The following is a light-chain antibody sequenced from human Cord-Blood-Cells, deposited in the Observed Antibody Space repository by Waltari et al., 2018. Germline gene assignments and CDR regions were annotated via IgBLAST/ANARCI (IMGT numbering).Light chain of an antibody. Sequence: EIALTQSPATMSLSPGERATLSCRASQSVSSYLAWYQQQPAQAPRLLIYDASNRATGIPARFSRRGAGTDFLFTISRLEPEYLVVYYWQQRSNWLTFGGGTKVEIK. CDR1: QSVSSY. CDR3: QQRSNWLT. V-gene: IGKV3-11*01. J-gene: IGKJ4*01. CDR2: DAS.